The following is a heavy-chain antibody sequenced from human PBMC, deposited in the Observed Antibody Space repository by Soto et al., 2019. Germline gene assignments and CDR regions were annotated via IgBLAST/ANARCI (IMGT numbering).Heavy chain of an antibody. CDR1: GFSLSTRGVG. CDR2: IYWDDDK. V-gene: IGHV2-5*02. Sequence: QITLKESGPTLVKPTQTLTLTCTFSGFSLSTRGVGVGWIRQPPGKALERLALIYWDDDKRYSPSLKSRLTITKDTSKNQVVLTMTNMDPVDTATYYCAHSPGYSSGWSYYFDYWGQGTLVTVSS. CDR3: AHSPGYSSGWSYYFDY. D-gene: IGHD6-19*01. J-gene: IGHJ4*02.